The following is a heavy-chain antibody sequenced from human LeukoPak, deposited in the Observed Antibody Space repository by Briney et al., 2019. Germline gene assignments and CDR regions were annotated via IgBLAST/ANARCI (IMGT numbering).Heavy chain of an antibody. CDR1: GFSLITRGMC. D-gene: IGHD3-9*01. CDR2: IDWDDDK. J-gene: IGHJ4*02. CDR3: ARITYAILTGHYRGYFDY. Sequence: SGPTLVNPTPTLTLTCTFSGFSLITRGMCVSWIRQPPGKALEWLGLIDWDDDKYYSTSLRTRLTISKDNSKNQVLLTMTNMDPVDTATYYCARITYAILTGHYRGYFDYWGQGSLVTVSS. V-gene: IGHV2-70*01.